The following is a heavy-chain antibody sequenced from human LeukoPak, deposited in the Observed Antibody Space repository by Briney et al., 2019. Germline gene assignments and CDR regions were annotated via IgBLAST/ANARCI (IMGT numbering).Heavy chain of an antibody. Sequence: GASVKVSCKASEDTFSGNSLHWVRQAPGQGPEWMGRINPKTGDTSYVQKFQGRVTMTWDTSISTAYMELTRLNSDDTAVYYCAARADYTSGTYFHPFYFESWGQGALVTVSS. CDR1: EDTFSGNS. V-gene: IGHV1-2*02. CDR2: INPKTGDT. J-gene: IGHJ4*02. CDR3: AARADYTSGTYFHPFYFES. D-gene: IGHD3-10*01.